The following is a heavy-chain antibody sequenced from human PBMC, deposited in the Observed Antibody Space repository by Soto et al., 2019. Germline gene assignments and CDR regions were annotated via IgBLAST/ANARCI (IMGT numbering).Heavy chain of an antibody. CDR1: GGTFNSFS. J-gene: IGHJ5*02. V-gene: IGHV1-69*06. CDR2: IIPMSGRP. Sequence: QVQLVQSGAEVKMPGSSVKVPCKASGGTFNSFSIDWVRQAPGQGLEWMGGIIPMSGRPNYAQRFQGRVTVSADKSTNTVYLEVSSLTNEDTAVYYCTRRGRQSANWFDPWGQGTLVTVSS. CDR3: TRRGRQSANWFDP.